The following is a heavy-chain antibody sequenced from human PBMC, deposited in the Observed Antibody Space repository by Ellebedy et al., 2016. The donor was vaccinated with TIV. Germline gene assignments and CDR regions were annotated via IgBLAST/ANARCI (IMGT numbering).Heavy chain of an antibody. Sequence: PGGSLRLSCAASGFTFSSYAMSWVRQAPGKGLEWVAVIWYDGSNKYYADSVKGRFTISRDNSKNTLYLQMNSLRAEDTAVYYCARDRGSGSWGAYDYWGQGTLVTVSS. CDR1: GFTFSSYA. CDR3: ARDRGSGSWGAYDY. J-gene: IGHJ4*02. D-gene: IGHD1-26*01. CDR2: IWYDGSNK. V-gene: IGHV3-33*08.